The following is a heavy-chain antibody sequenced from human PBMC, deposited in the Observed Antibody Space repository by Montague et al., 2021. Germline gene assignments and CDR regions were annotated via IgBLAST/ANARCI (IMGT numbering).Heavy chain of an antibody. Sequence: SETLSLTCAVSGGSLGSNNWWTWVRQPPGKGLEWIGEIFHNGSTTYSPSLKSRVTISMDKSKNQFSLKLTSATAADTAVYYCARMAAWGYYDTSGPNWFDPWGQGTLVTVSS. CDR3: ARMAAWGYYDTSGPNWFDP. CDR2: IFHNGST. CDR1: GGSLGSNNW. J-gene: IGHJ5*02. D-gene: IGHD3-22*01. V-gene: IGHV4-4*02.